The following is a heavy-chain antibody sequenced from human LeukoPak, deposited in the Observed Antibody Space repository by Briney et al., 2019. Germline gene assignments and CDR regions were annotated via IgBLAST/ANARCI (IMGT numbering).Heavy chain of an antibody. CDR1: GFTFSDYY. J-gene: IGHJ4*02. Sequence: GGSLRLSCAASGFTFSDYYMSWIRQAPGKGVEWVSYIGHSGSPIYYADSVRGRFAISRDNANNALFLHMNSLGAEDTAIYYCVRGPSDSSLPGYWGQGTLVTVSS. CDR3: VRGPSDSSLPGY. V-gene: IGHV3-11*01. CDR2: IGHSGSPI. D-gene: IGHD2-15*01.